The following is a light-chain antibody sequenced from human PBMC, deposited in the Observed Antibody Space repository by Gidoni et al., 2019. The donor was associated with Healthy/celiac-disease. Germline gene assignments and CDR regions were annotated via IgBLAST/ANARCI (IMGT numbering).Light chain of an antibody. CDR1: QSVSSSD. J-gene: IGKJ1*01. Sequence: EIVLTQSPGTLSLSPGERATLSCRASQSVSSSDIAWYQQKPGQAPRLLIYGASSRATGIPDRFSGSGSGTDFTLTISRLEPEDFAVYYCQQYGSSPTWTFGQGTKVEIK. V-gene: IGKV3-20*01. CDR3: QQYGSSPTWT. CDR2: GAS.